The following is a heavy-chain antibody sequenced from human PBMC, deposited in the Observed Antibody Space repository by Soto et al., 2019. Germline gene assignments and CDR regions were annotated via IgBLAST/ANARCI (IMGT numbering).Heavy chain of an antibody. Sequence: ASVKVSCKASGGTFSSYAISWVRQAPGQGLEWMGGIIPIFGTANYAQEFQGRVTITADESTSTAYMELSSLRSEDTAVYYCARDYEDIGAAGTGYWGQGTPVKVSS. CDR1: GGTFSSYA. CDR3: ARDYEDIGAAGTGY. J-gene: IGHJ4*02. D-gene: IGHD6-13*01. CDR2: IIPIFGTA. V-gene: IGHV1-69*13.